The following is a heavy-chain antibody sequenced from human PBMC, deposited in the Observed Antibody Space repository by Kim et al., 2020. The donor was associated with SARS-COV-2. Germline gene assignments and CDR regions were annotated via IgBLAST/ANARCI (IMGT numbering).Heavy chain of an antibody. Sequence: ASVKVSCKASGYTFTSYGISWVRQAPGQGLEWMGWISAYNGNTNYAQKLQGRVTMTTDTSTSTAYMELRSLRSDDTAVYYCARDGPYSTPPPTTPATSDYWGQGTLVTVSS. V-gene: IGHV1-18*04. CDR1: GYTFTSYG. CDR2: ISAYNGNT. CDR3: ARDGPYSTPPPTTPATSDY. J-gene: IGHJ4*02. D-gene: IGHD4-4*01.